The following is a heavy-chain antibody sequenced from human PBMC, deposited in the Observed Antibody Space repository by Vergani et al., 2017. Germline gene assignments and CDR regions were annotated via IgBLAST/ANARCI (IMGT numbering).Heavy chain of an antibody. CDR2: ISGSGGST. Sequence: EVQLLESGGGLVQPGGSLRLSCAASGFTFSSYAMSWVRQVPGKGLEWVSAISGSGGSTYYADSVKGRFTIARDNSKNTLYLQMNSLRAEDTAVYYCAKYNWNDYYYMDVWGKGTTVTVSS. D-gene: IGHD1-1*01. CDR3: AKYNWNDYYYMDV. J-gene: IGHJ6*03. V-gene: IGHV3-23*01. CDR1: GFTFSSYA.